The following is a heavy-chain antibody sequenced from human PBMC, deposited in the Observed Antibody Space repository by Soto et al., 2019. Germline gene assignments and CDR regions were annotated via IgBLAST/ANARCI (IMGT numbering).Heavy chain of an antibody. D-gene: IGHD1-26*01. CDR3: TTAYCRGATKCSIDY. CDR2: IYYSGST. CDR1: GGSSGGYD. Sequence: SETLSLTCTVSGGSSGGYDGSWIWQPPGKGLEWIGYIYYSGSTNYNPSLKRRVTISVDTSKNQFSLKLSSVTAEDTAAYYSTTAYCRGATKCSIDYWGQGTLVTVSS. J-gene: IGHJ4*02. V-gene: IGHV4-59*01.